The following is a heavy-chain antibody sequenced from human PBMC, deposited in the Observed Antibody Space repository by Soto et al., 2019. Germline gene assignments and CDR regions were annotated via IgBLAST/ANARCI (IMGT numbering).Heavy chain of an antibody. D-gene: IGHD6-13*01. Sequence: QVQLVQSGAEVKKPGASVKVSCKASGYTFTSYDINWVRQATGQGLEWMGWMNPNSGNTGYAQKFQGRVTMTRNTSISTAYMELSSLRSEDTDVYYCATRPPYSSSWYDFDYWGQGTLVTVSS. V-gene: IGHV1-8*01. CDR3: ATRPPYSSSWYDFDY. CDR2: MNPNSGNT. CDR1: GYTFTSYD. J-gene: IGHJ4*02.